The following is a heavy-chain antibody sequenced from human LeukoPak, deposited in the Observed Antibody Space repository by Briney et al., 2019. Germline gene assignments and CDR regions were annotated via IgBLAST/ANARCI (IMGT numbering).Heavy chain of an antibody. J-gene: IGHJ6*03. CDR3: ARVAAEVVGVPGAIGFGWLRRDYYYMDV. CDR1: GYTFTSYY. CDR2: INPSGGST. V-gene: IGHV1-46*01. Sequence: ASVKVSYKASGYTFTSYYMHWVRQAPGEGLEWMGIINPSGGSTSYAQKFQGRATMTRDMSTSTVYMELSSLRSEDTAVYYCARVAAEVVGVPGAIGFGWLRRDYYYMDVWGKGTTVTVSS. D-gene: IGHD2-2*02.